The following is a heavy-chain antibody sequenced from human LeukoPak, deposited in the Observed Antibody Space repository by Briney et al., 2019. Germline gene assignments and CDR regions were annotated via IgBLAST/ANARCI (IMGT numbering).Heavy chain of an antibody. Sequence: GASVKVSCKASGYTFTSYGISWVRQAPGQGLEWMGWISAYTGNTNYVQKFQGWVTMTRDTSISTAYMELSRLRSDDTAVYYCARDYCSGGSCYDGWFDPWGQGTLVTVSS. CDR3: ARDYCSGGSCYDGWFDP. V-gene: IGHV1-18*01. D-gene: IGHD2-15*01. J-gene: IGHJ5*02. CDR2: ISAYTGNT. CDR1: GYTFTSYG.